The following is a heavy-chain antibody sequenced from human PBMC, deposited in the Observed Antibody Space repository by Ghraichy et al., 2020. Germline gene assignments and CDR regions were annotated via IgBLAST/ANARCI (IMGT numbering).Heavy chain of an antibody. CDR3: ARLRRVGSYYYYVMDV. CDR1: GYTFISYD. CDR2: MNPNSGNA. Sequence: ASVKVSCKASGYTFISYDINWVRQATGQGLEWMGWMNPNSGNAGYAQNFQGRVTMTRNTSISTAYMELSSLRSEDTAVYYCARLRRVGSYYYYVMDVWGQGSTVTVSS. V-gene: IGHV1-8*01. J-gene: IGHJ6*02. D-gene: IGHD3-16*01.